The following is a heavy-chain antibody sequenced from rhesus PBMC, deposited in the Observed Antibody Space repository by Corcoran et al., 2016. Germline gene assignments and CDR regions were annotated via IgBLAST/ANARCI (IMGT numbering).Heavy chain of an antibody. J-gene: IGHJ6*01. D-gene: IGHD4-29*01. V-gene: IGHV4-57*02. CDR2: ISGTSGIN. CDR3: ARKGGNYGLDS. CDR1: CGSVSISNW. Sequence: QLHLQESGPGLVKPSETLSPTCAVSCGSVSISNWWSWIGQPPGKGLEWVGRISGTSGINNSNPSLTSRVTISTDTAKNQFSLKVSSVTAADTAVYYCARKGGNYGLDSWGQGVVVTVSS.